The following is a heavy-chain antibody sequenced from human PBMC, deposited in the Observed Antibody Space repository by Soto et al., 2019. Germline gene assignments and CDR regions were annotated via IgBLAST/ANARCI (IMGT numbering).Heavy chain of an antibody. CDR1: GFTFSSYA. D-gene: IGHD3-10*01. Sequence: GGSLRLSCAASGFTFSSYAMSWVRQAPGKGLEWVSAISGSGGSTYYADSVKGRFTISRDNSKNTLYLQMNGLRAEDTAVYYCAACITMVRGVIIPRSGGMDVWGQGTTVTVSS. J-gene: IGHJ6*02. CDR3: AACITMVRGVIIPRSGGMDV. V-gene: IGHV3-23*01. CDR2: ISGSGGST.